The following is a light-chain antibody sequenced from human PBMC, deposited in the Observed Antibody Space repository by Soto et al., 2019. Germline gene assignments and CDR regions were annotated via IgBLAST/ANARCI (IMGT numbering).Light chain of an antibody. CDR1: QSVSSN. CDR3: QQYNKWPPYT. V-gene: IGKV3-15*01. J-gene: IGKJ2*01. Sequence: EIVMTQSPANLSVSPGERATLSCRASQSVSSNLAWYQQKPGQGPRLLIYGASTRATSIPARFSGSGFGTECTLTINSRQSEDFAVYYCQQYNKWPPYTFGQGTKLEIK. CDR2: GAS.